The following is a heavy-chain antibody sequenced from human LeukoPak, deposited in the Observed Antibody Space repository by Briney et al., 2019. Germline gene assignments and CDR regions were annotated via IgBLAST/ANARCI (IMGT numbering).Heavy chain of an antibody. CDR2: ISSSGSTI. Sequence: GGSLRLSCAASGFTFSDYYMSWIRQAPGKGLEWVSYISSSGSTIYYADSVKGRFTISRDSAKNSLYLQMNSLRAEDTAVYYCARGSGMQLWSDAFDIWGQGTMVTVSS. CDR1: GFTFSDYY. D-gene: IGHD5-18*01. V-gene: IGHV3-11*01. J-gene: IGHJ3*02. CDR3: ARGSGMQLWSDAFDI.